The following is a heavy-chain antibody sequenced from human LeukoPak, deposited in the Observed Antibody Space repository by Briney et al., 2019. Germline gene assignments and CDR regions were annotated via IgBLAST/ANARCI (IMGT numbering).Heavy chain of an antibody. D-gene: IGHD3-22*01. CDR3: ALGKAYNYFDDED. V-gene: IGHV4-4*07. CDR1: GGSISSYS. Sequence: SETLSLTCTVSGGSISSYSWSWVRQPAGKGLEWIGRIYTSGSTNYNPSLTSRVTTSVDTSKNQFSLKLSSVTAADTAVYYCALGKAYNYFDDEDWGQGTLVTVAS. CDR2: IYTSGST. J-gene: IGHJ4*02.